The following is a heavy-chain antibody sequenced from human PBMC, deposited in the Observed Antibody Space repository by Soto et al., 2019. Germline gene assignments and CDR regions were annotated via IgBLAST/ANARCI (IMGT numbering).Heavy chain of an antibody. Sequence: EVQLVESGGVVVQPGGSLRLSCAASGFTFDDYTMHWVRQAPGKGLEWVSLISWDGGSTYYADSVKGRFTISRDNSKNSLYLQMNSLRTEDTALYYCAKFQGSGSGSEFDYWGQGTLVTVSS. CDR1: GFTFDDYT. CDR3: AKFQGSGSGSEFDY. J-gene: IGHJ4*02. V-gene: IGHV3-43*01. D-gene: IGHD3-10*01. CDR2: ISWDGGST.